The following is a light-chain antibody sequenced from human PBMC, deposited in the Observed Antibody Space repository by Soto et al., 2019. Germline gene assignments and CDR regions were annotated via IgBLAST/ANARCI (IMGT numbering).Light chain of an antibody. Sequence: EIVLTQSPGTLSLSPGERATLSCRASQSVSSSYLAWYQQKPGQAPRLLIYGASSRATGIPDRFSGSGSGTDFTLTISRLEPEDFAVYYCQQYGSSPPTTFGGGTKVQLK. J-gene: IGKJ4*01. CDR3: QQYGSSPPTT. CDR2: GAS. CDR1: QSVSSSY. V-gene: IGKV3-20*01.